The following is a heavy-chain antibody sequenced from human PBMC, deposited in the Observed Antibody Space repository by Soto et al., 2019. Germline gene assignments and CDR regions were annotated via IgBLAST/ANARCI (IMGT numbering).Heavy chain of an antibody. CDR3: ARDIVVVVAATPGGEYYYYGMDV. V-gene: IGHV1-18*01. Sequence: AASVKVSCKASGYTFTSYGISWVRQAPGQGLEWMGWISAYNGNTNYAQKLQGRVTMTTDTSTSTAYMELRSLRSDDTAVYYCARDIVVVVAATPGGEYYYYGMDVWGQGTTVTVSS. D-gene: IGHD2-15*01. J-gene: IGHJ6*02. CDR1: GYTFTSYG. CDR2: ISAYNGNT.